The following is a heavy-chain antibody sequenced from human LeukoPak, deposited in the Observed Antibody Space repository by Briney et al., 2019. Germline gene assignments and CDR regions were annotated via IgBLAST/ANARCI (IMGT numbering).Heavy chain of an antibody. Sequence: GGSLRLSCAASGFTFSSYGIHWVRQAPGKGLEWVAFIRYDGSNKYYADSVEGRFTISRDNSKKTLYLQMNSLRAGDTAVYYCAKDDVYYGSGSYYPGVWGQGTTVTVSS. D-gene: IGHD3-10*01. V-gene: IGHV3-30*02. CDR3: AKDDVYYGSGSYYPGV. CDR2: IRYDGSNK. CDR1: GFTFSSYG. J-gene: IGHJ6*02.